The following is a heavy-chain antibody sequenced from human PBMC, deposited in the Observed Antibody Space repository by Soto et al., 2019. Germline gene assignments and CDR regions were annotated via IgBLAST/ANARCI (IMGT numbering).Heavy chain of an antibody. Sequence: QVQLQESGPGLVKPSQTLSLTCTVSGGSISSGGYYWSWIRQHPGKGLEWIGYIYYSGSTYYNPSLKSRVTISVDTSKNQFSLKLSSVTAADTDVYYCARETYYDILTGYYWAPYYYMAVWGKGTTVTVSS. CDR3: ARETYYDILTGYYWAPYYYMAV. J-gene: IGHJ6*03. D-gene: IGHD3-9*01. V-gene: IGHV4-31*03. CDR2: IYYSGST. CDR1: GGSISSGGYY.